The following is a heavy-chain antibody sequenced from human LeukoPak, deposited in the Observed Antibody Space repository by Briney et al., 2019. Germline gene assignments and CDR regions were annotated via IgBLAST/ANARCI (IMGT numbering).Heavy chain of an antibody. D-gene: IGHD1-7*01. CDR2: ISGSGGST. V-gene: IGHV3-23*01. J-gene: IGHJ4*02. Sequence: GGPLRLSCAASGIPFSSYAMNWVRQAPGKGGEWVSGISGSGGSTYYADSVKGRFTISRDNSKNTLYLQMNSMRAEDTAVYYCAKDLNGRISGSTYYDYWGQGTLVTVSS. CDR3: AKDLNGRISGSTYYDY. CDR1: GIPFSSYA.